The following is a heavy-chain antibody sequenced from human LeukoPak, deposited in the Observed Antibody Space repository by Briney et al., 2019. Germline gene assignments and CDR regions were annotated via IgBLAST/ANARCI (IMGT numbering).Heavy chain of an antibody. V-gene: IGHV3-23*01. CDR1: GFTFRTSG. Sequence: GGSLRLSCAASGFTFRTSGMSWVRQAPGKGLEWVSAISGSGVSTYYADSVKGRFTISRDNSKNTLYLQMNSLRAEDTAVYYCARDWYISDAFDIWGQGTMVTVSS. J-gene: IGHJ3*02. D-gene: IGHD1-14*01. CDR2: ISGSGVST. CDR3: ARDWYISDAFDI.